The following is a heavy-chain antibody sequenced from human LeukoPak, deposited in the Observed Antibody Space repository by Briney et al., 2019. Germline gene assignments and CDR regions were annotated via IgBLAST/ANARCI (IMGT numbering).Heavy chain of an antibody. Sequence: PGGSLRLSCAASGFTLSSYEMNWVRQAPGKGLEWVSYSSSSGSTIYYADSVKGRFTISRDNAKNSLYLQMNSLRAEDTAVYYCARSRSYYYDSTGYNLDYLGQGTLSPSPQ. CDR2: SSSSGSTI. D-gene: IGHD3-22*01. CDR3: ARSRSYYYDSTGYNLDY. V-gene: IGHV3-48*03. J-gene: IGHJ4*02. CDR1: GFTLSSYE.